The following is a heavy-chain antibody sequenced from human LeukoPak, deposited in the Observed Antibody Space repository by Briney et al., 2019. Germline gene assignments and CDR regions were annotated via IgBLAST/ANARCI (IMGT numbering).Heavy chain of an antibody. V-gene: IGHV3-7*03. Sequence: GSLRLSCAASGFALSSHWMTWVRQVPGRGPEWVANVNRDGSETYCLDSVKGRFTISKDNAKNSLYLQMNSLRAEDTALYHCARNNGMDVWGQGTTVIVSS. CDR2: VNRDGSET. CDR1: GFALSSHW. J-gene: IGHJ6*02. CDR3: ARNNGMDV.